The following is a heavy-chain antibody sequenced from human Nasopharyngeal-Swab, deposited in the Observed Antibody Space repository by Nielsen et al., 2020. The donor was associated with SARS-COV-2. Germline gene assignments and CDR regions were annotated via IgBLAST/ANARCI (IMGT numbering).Heavy chain of an antibody. V-gene: IGHV3-33*01. CDR1: GFTFSSYG. D-gene: IGHD1-26*01. CDR2: IWYDGSNK. CDR3: ARGANWFDP. Sequence: GGSLRLSCAASGFTFSSYGMHWVRQAPGKGLEWVAVIWYDGSNKYYADSVKGRFIISRDNSKNTLYLQMNSLRAEDTAVYYCARGANWFDPWGQGTLVTVSS. J-gene: IGHJ5*02.